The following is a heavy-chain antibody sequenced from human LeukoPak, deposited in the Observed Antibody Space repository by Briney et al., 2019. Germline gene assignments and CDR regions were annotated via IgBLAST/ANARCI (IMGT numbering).Heavy chain of an antibody. V-gene: IGHV4-59*01. D-gene: IGHD6-13*01. CDR3: ARAHKTYSSSWCGGVDY. CDR2: IYYSGST. Sequence: SETLSLTCTVSGGSISSYYWSWIRQPPGKGLEWIGYIYYSGSTNYNPSLKSRVTISVDTSKNQFSLKLSSVTAADTAVYYCARAHKTYSSSWCGGVDYWGQGTLVTVSS. J-gene: IGHJ4*02. CDR1: GGSISSYY.